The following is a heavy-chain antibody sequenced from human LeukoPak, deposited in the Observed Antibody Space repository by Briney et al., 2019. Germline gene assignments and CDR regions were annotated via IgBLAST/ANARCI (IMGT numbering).Heavy chain of an antibody. CDR3: ARARGPYSSSWYSFDY. J-gene: IGHJ4*02. Sequence: GGSLRLSCVASGFSFDDYGMFWVRQTPGKGLEWVSGISWNSGNIGYADSVKGRFTVSRDNAKNSLYLQMNSLRAEDTAVYYCARARGPYSSSWYSFDYWGQGTLVTVSS. D-gene: IGHD6-13*01. V-gene: IGHV3-9*01. CDR2: ISWNSGNI. CDR1: GFSFDDYG.